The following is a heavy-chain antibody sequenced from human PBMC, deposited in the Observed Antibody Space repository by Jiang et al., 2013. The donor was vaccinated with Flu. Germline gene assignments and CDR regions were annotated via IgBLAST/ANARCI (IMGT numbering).Heavy chain of an antibody. D-gene: IGHD5-18*01. J-gene: IGHJ4*02. CDR3: ARVQLWSHFQDY. Sequence: GAEVKKPGASVKVSCKASGYTFTSYDINWVRQATGQGLEWMGWMNPNSGNTGYAQKFQGRVTMTRNTSISTAYMELSSLRSEDTAVYYCARVQLWSHFQDYWGQGTLVTVSS. V-gene: IGHV1-8*01. CDR1: GYTFTSYD. CDR2: MNPNSGNT.